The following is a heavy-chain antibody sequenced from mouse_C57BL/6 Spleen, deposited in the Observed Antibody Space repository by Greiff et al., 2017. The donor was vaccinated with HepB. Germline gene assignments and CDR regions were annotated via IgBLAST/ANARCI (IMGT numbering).Heavy chain of an antibody. Sequence: VQLQQSGAELVKPGASVKLSCKASGYTFTEYTIHWVKQRSGQGLEWIGWFYPGSGSIKYNEKFKDKATLTADKSSSTVYMELSRLTSEDSAVYCGARHEERYYGNYGGLDYWGKGTTLTVAS. CDR1: GYTFTEYT. CDR2: FYPGSGSI. CDR3: ARHEERYYGNYGGLDY. V-gene: IGHV1-62-2*01. D-gene: IGHD2-1*01. J-gene: IGHJ2*01.